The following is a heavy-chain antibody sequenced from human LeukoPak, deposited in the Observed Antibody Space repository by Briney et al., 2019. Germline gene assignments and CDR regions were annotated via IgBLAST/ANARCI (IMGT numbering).Heavy chain of an antibody. V-gene: IGHV3-66*01. CDR3: AREAGYCNGGSCYFWFDP. Sequence: GGSLRLSCAASRFTFSSYAMSWVRQAPGKGLEWVSVIYGGGSTYYADSVKGRFTISRDNAKDSLYLQMSSLRAEDTAVYYCAREAGYCNGGSCYFWFDPWGRGTLVTVSS. CDR1: RFTFSSYA. D-gene: IGHD2-15*01. J-gene: IGHJ5*02. CDR2: IYGGGST.